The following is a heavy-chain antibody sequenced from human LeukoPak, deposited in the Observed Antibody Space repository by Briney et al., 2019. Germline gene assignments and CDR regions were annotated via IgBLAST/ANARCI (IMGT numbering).Heavy chain of an antibody. CDR1: GFTFSSYG. CDR2: ISYDGSNK. CDR3: AKDFGYSYGQYFDY. Sequence: PGGSLRLSCAASGFTFSSYGMHWVRQAPGKGLEWVAVISYDGSNKYYADSVKGRFTISRDNSKNTLYLQMNSLRAEDTAVYYCAKDFGYSYGQYFDYWGQGTLVTVSS. D-gene: IGHD5-18*01. J-gene: IGHJ4*02. V-gene: IGHV3-30*18.